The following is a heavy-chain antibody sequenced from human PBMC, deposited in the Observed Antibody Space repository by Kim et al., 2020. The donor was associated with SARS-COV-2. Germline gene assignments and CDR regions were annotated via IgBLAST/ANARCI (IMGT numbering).Heavy chain of an antibody. CDR2: IYYSGST. D-gene: IGHD3-9*01. CDR3: AREIYDILTGYYFDY. CDR1: GGSISSGGYY. V-gene: IGHV4-31*03. Sequence: SETLSLTCTVSGGSISSGGYYWSWIRQHPGKGLEWIGYIYYSGSTYYNPSLKSRVTISVDTSKNQFSLKLSSVTAADTAVYYCAREIYDILTGYYFDYWGQGTLVTVSS. J-gene: IGHJ4*02.